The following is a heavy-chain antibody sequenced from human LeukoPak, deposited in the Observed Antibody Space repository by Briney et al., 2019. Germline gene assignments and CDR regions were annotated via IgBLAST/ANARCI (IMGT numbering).Heavy chain of an antibody. D-gene: IGHD5-12*01. CDR3: AKDGYEKRRYFDY. CDR1: GFTFSRYS. Sequence: GGSLRLSCAASGFTFSRYSMNWVRQAPGKGLEWVSSITSSSSYIYYADSLKGRFTISRDNAKNSLYLQMNSLRAEDTAVYYCAKDGYEKRRYFDYWGQGTLVTVSS. J-gene: IGHJ4*02. CDR2: ITSSSSYI. V-gene: IGHV3-21*01.